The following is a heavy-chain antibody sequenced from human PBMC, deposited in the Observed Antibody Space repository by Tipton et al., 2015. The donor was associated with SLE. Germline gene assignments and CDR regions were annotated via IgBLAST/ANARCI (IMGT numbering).Heavy chain of an antibody. CDR2: MSYSGRT. J-gene: IGHJ5*02. V-gene: IGHV4-39*01. CDR1: SDSVSSGDYF. CDR3: ARHSILGATLGWFDP. Sequence: TLSLTCIVSSDSVSSGDYFWGWIRQPPGKGLEWIASMSYSGRTYYNPSLKSRVTISVDTSKNQFSLKTTSVTAADTAVYYCARHSILGATLGWFDPWGQGILVIVSS. D-gene: IGHD1-26*01.